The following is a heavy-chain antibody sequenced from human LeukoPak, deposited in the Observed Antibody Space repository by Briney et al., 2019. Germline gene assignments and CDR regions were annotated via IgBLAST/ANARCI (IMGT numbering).Heavy chain of an antibody. CDR1: GGSISTNSYY. V-gene: IGHV4-39*01. CDR2: IYYSGST. J-gene: IGHJ6*03. CDR3: ARGHGVWGSYRYTPRADYYYYMDV. D-gene: IGHD3-16*02. Sequence: SETLSLTCTVSGGSISTNSYYWGWIRQPPGKGLKWIGSIYYSGSTYYNPSLRSRVTISVNTSKNQFSLKLSSVTAADTAVYYCARGHGVWGSYRYTPRADYYYYMDVWGKGTTVTVSS.